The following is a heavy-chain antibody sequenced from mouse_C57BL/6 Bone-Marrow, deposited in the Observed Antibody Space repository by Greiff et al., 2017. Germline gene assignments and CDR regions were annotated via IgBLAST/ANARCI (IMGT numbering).Heavy chain of an antibody. V-gene: IGHV5-16*01. J-gene: IGHJ1*03. CDR3: ARDTVVGRYFDV. CDR1: GFTFSDYY. CDR2: INYDGSST. Sequence: DVKLVESEGGLVQPGSSMKLSCTASGFTFSDYYMAWVRQVPEKGLEWVANINYDGSSTYYLDSLKSRFIISRDNAKNILYLQMSSLKSEDTATXYCARDTVVGRYFDVWGTGTTVTVSS. D-gene: IGHD1-1*01.